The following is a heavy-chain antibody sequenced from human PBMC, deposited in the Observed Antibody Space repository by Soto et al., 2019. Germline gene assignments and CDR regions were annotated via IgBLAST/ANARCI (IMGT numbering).Heavy chain of an antibody. Sequence: QITLKESGPALVQPTQTLTLTCTFSGFSLRTSGLGVGWIRQPPGKALQWLALIYWDDDKRYSPSLRSRLTITNDTSKNQVILTITKMDPVDTATYYCVHSPHGALTGYVDYCGQGSLVTVSS. CDR1: GFSLRTSGLG. CDR3: VHSPHGALTGYVDY. D-gene: IGHD3-9*01. J-gene: IGHJ4*02. V-gene: IGHV2-5*02. CDR2: IYWDDDK.